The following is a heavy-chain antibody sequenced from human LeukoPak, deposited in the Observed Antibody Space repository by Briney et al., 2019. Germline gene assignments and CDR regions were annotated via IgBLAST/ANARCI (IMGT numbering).Heavy chain of an antibody. CDR2: INPNSGGT. Sequence: GASVKVSFKASGYTFTGYYMHWVRQAPGQGLEWMGWINPNSGGTNYAQKFQGRVTMTRDTSISTAYMELSRLRSDDTAVYYCARAIRPKSSDAFDIWGQGTMVTVSS. CDR1: GYTFTGYY. V-gene: IGHV1-2*02. J-gene: IGHJ3*02. D-gene: IGHD5-12*01. CDR3: ARAIRPKSSDAFDI.